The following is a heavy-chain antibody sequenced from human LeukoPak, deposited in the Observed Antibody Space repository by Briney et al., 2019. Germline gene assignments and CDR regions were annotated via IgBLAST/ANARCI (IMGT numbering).Heavy chain of an antibody. Sequence: SETLSLTCTVSGGSISSSSYQWGWIRQPPGKGLEWIGSIYYSGTTYYNPSLKSRVTISADTSKNQFSLKLSSVTAADTAVYYCAAYRLPDSFDYWGQGTLVTVSS. J-gene: IGHJ4*02. CDR1: GGSISSSSYQ. V-gene: IGHV4-39*01. CDR2: IYYSGTT. CDR3: AAYRLPDSFDY. D-gene: IGHD4-11*01.